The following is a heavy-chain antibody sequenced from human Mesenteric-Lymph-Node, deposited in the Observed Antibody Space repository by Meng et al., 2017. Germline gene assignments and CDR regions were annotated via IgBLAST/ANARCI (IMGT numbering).Heavy chain of an antibody. CDR3: ARESSAYCGGDWYGSFDY. J-gene: IGHJ4*02. Sequence: GESPKTSWAAPGFTFSDYYMSWIRQAPGKGLEWVSYITSGSTIYYADSVKGLFTISRDNAKNSLYLQMNSLGAEDTAVYYCARESSAYCGGDWYGSFDYWGQGTLVTVSS. D-gene: IGHD2-21*02. CDR2: ITSGSTI. V-gene: IGHV3-11*01. CDR1: GFTFSDYY.